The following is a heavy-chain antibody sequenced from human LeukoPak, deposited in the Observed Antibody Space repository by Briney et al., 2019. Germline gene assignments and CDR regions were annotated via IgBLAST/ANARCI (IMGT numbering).Heavy chain of an antibody. D-gene: IGHD3-22*01. J-gene: IGHJ4*02. V-gene: IGHV3-23*01. CDR2: ISGSGGST. CDR1: GFTFSSYA. Sequence: GGSLRLSCAAYGFTFSSYAMSWVRQAPGKGLEWVSAISGSGGSTYYAGSVKGRFTISRDNSKNMLYLQMNSLRAEDTAVYYCAEPEGGYYDIRPDWGQGTLVTVSS. CDR3: AEPEGGYYDIRPD.